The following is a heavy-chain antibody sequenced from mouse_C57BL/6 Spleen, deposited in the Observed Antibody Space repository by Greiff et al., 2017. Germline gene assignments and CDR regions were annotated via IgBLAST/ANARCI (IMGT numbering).Heavy chain of an antibody. D-gene: IGHD1-3*01. V-gene: IGHV1-76*01. CDR2: IYPGSGNT. J-gene: IGHJ3*01. CDR3: ARGGLNLSGFAY. Sequence: VQLQESGAELVRPGASVKLSCKASGYTFTDYYINWVKQRPGQGLEWIARIYPGSGNTYYNEKFKGKATLTAEKSSSTACMQLSSLTSEDSAVXFCARGGLNLSGFAYWGQGTLVTVSA. CDR1: GYTFTDYY.